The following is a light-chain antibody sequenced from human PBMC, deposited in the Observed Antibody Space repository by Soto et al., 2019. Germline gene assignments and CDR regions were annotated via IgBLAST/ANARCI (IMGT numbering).Light chain of an antibody. Sequence: EMVLTQSPGTLSSSPGERVTLSCRASESVSSGYVGWYQQKPGQAPRLVIFGAIGRATGIPDRFRGSGSGTDFTLTISSVEPEGCGVCYCQQYGSSPPSFGQGTKLEIK. CDR1: ESVSSGY. J-gene: IGKJ2*01. CDR2: GAI. CDR3: QQYGSSPPS. V-gene: IGKV3-20*01.